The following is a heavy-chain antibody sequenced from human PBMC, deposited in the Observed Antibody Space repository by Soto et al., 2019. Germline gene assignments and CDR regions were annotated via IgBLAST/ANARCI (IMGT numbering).Heavy chain of an antibody. CDR1: GFSLRNTGVG. J-gene: IGHJ4*02. Sequence: QITLKESGPTLVKVSQTVTLTCTFSGFSLRNTGVGVGWIRQPPGKALEGLALINWNDDKRYNPSLMSRLTITKDTSKNQVVLTMTNMDPVDTATYYCARSGHNSGFFYYDYWGQGTLITVSS. CDR3: ARSGHNSGFFYYDY. V-gene: IGHV2-5*01. D-gene: IGHD3-22*01. CDR2: INWNDDK.